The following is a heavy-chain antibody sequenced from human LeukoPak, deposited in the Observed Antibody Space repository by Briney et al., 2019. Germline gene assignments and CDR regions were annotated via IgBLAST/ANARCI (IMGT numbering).Heavy chain of an antibody. CDR3: ARDAYCGGDCYSLFDY. CDR1: GFTFSSYS. D-gene: IGHD2-21*01. V-gene: IGHV3-21*01. Sequence: PGGSLRHSCAASGFTFSSYSMNWVRQAPGKGLEWVSSISSSSSYIYYADSVKGRFTISRDNAKNSLYLQMNSLRAEDTAVYYCARDAYCGGDCYSLFDYWGQGTLVTVSS. CDR2: ISSSSSYI. J-gene: IGHJ4*02.